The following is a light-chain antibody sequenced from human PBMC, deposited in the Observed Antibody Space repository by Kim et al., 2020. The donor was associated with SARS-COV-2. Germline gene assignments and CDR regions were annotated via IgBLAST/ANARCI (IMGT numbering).Light chain of an antibody. CDR2: SAS. Sequence: SASVEDRITITCRAGQSISTHLNWYQQKSGKAPRLLIYSASTLESGVPSRFSGSGSGTDFTLAISGLQPEDFASYYCQQSYNFPYTFGQGTKLEI. J-gene: IGKJ2*01. CDR1: QSISTH. CDR3: QQSYNFPYT. V-gene: IGKV1-39*01.